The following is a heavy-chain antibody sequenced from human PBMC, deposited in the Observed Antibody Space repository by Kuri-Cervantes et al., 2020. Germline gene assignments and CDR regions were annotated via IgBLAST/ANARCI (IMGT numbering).Heavy chain of an antibody. CDR3: ARDGGKPNYYYFMDV. CDR1: DYTFSSYG. Sequence: ASVKVSCKASDYTFSSYGISWVRQSPGQGLEWMGWISAYNGVTNYAQKFQGRVTMTTGTSTSTAYMELRSLSSDDTAVYFYARDGGKPNYYYFMDVWGKGTTVTVSS. V-gene: IGHV1-18*04. CDR2: ISAYNGVT. D-gene: IGHD2-15*01. J-gene: IGHJ6*03.